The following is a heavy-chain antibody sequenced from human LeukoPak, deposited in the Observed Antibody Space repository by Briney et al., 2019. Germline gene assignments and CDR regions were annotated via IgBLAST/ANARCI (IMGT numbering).Heavy chain of an antibody. Sequence: PSETLSLTCTVSGGSISSYYWSWIRQPPGKGLEWIGCINYSGSTYYNPSLKSRGTISVDTSKNQFSLKLSSVTAADTAVYYCARELPADAFDIWGQGTMVTVSS. CDR1: GGSISSYY. J-gene: IGHJ3*02. CDR2: INYSGST. V-gene: IGHV4-59*12. D-gene: IGHD2-2*01. CDR3: ARELPADAFDI.